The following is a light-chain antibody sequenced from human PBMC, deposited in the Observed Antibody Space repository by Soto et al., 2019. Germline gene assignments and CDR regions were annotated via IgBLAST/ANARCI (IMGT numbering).Light chain of an antibody. J-gene: IGKJ2*01. CDR1: ESLSRY. Sequence: DIQMPQSPSSLSTSEGDRVPITCRASESLSRYLNWYQHKPGKAPKLLIYDASNLQSGVPSRVSGSGARTDFTLTIVSLQPEDFATYYCQQSYSTPTFGQGTKVEIK. V-gene: IGKV1-39*01. CDR3: QQSYSTPT. CDR2: DAS.